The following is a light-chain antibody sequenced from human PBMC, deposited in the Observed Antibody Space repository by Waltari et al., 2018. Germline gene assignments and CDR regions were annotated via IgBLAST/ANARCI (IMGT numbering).Light chain of an antibody. J-gene: IGKJ3*01. CDR2: LGS. V-gene: IGKV2-28*01. CDR1: KSILHSNGYNY. CDR3: MQALQTPLT. Sequence: DIVMTKSPLSLPVTPGEPASISCRSSKSILHSNGYNYLDWYLQKPGQSPQLLIYLGSNRASGVPDRFSGSGAGEDFTLKISRVEAEDVRVYYCMQALQTPLTFGPGTKVDIK.